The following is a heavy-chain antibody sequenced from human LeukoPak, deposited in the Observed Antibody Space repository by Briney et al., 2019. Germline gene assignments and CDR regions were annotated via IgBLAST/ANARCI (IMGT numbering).Heavy chain of an antibody. CDR3: AREHSSSWDQFDY. CDR1: GGSISSGGYY. CDR2: IYYSGST. D-gene: IGHD6-13*01. Sequence: SETLSLTCTVSGGSISSGGYYWSWIRQHPGKGLEWIGYIYYSGSTYYNPSLKSRVTISVDTSKNQFSLKLSSVTAADTAVYYCAREHSSSWDQFDYWGQGTLVTVSS. V-gene: IGHV4-31*03. J-gene: IGHJ4*02.